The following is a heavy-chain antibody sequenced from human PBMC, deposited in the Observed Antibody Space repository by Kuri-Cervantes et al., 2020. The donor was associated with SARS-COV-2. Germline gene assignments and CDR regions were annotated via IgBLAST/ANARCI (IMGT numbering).Heavy chain of an antibody. CDR3: ARDLVDTAMAVFDY. CDR2: INPSGGST. CDR1: GYTFTSYY. J-gene: IGHJ4*02. D-gene: IGHD5-18*01. V-gene: IGHV1-46*01. Sequence: ASVKVSCKASGYTFTSYYMHWVRQAPGQGLEWMGIINPSGGSTSYAQKFQGRVTMTRDTSISTAYMELSRLRSDDTAVYYCARDLVDTAMAVFDYWGQGTLVTVSS.